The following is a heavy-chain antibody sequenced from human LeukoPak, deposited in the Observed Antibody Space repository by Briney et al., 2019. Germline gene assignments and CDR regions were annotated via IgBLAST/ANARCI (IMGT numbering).Heavy chain of an antibody. CDR3: AKVRAGWYFDY. Sequence: GGSLRLSCAGSGFTFNTYAMSWVRQAPGKGLEWVSAISGSGGSTYYADSVKGRFTISRDNSKNILYLQMNTLRAEDTAIYYCAKVRAGWYFDYWGQGTLVTVSS. V-gene: IGHV3-23*01. J-gene: IGHJ4*02. CDR1: GFTFNTYA. CDR2: ISGSGGST. D-gene: IGHD6-19*01.